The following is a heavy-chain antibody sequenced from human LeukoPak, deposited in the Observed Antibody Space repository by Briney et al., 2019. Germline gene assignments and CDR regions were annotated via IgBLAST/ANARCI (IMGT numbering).Heavy chain of an antibody. CDR3: ASRSSGWYGIDY. CDR1: GFTFSDYY. J-gene: IGHJ4*02. D-gene: IGHD6-19*01. Sequence: GGSLRLSCAASGFTFSDYYMSWIRQAPGKGLEWVSYISSSSSYTNYADSVKGRFTISRDNAKNSLYLQMNSLRAEDTAVYHCASRSSGWYGIDYWGQGTLVTVSS. CDR2: ISSSSSYT. V-gene: IGHV3-11*06.